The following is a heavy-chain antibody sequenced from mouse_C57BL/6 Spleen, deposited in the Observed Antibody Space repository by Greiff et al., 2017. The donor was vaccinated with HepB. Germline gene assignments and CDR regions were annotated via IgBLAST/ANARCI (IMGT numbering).Heavy chain of an antibody. V-gene: IGHV1-53*01. CDR1: GYTFTSYW. D-gene: IGHD1-1*01. J-gene: IGHJ2*01. CDR3: AREYYGSYYLDY. CDR2: INPSNGGT. Sequence: QVQLKQPGTELVKPGASVKLSCKASGYTFTSYWMHWVKQRPGQGLEWIGNINPSNGGTNYNEKFKSKATLTVDKSSSTAYMQRSSLTSEDSAVYYCAREYYGSYYLDYWGQGTTLTVSS.